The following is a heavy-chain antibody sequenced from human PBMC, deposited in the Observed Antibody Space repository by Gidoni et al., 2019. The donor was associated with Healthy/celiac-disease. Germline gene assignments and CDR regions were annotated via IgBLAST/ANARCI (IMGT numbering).Heavy chain of an antibody. J-gene: IGHJ4*02. V-gene: IGHV4-34*01. CDR3: ARRTRDYVWGSYRYKDY. CDR2: INHSGST. D-gene: IGHD3-16*02. CDR1: GGSFSGYY. Sequence: QVQLQQWGAGLLKPSDTLSLTCAVYGGSFSGYYWSWIRQPPGQGLEWIGEINHSGSTNYNPSLKSRVTISVDTSKNQFSLKLSSVTAADTAVYYCARRTRDYVWGSYRYKDYWGQGTLVTVSS.